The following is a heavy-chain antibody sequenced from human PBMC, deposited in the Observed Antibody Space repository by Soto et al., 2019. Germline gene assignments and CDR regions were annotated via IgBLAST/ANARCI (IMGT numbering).Heavy chain of an antibody. Sequence: QVQLVQSGAEVKKPVASVKVSCKASGYAFTSYCISWVRQAPGQGLEWMGWISAYNGNTNYAQKLQGRVTMTTASSTITGSKDLRSLSSDDTAVYYCARAGTGVRYWGQGTLVTVSS. V-gene: IGHV1-18*01. J-gene: IGHJ4*02. CDR1: GYAFTSYC. CDR2: ISAYNGNT. CDR3: ARAGTGVRY.